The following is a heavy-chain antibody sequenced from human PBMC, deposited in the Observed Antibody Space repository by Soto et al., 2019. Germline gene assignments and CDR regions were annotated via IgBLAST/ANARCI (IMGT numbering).Heavy chain of an antibody. V-gene: IGHV3-30*18. CDR2: ISYDGSNK. CDR1: GFTFSSYG. CDR3: AKDRLGTMILYGMDV. D-gene: IGHD3-22*01. Sequence: PGGSLRLSCAASGFTFSSYGMHWVRQAPGKGLEWVAVISYDGSNKYYADSVKGRFTISRDNSKNTLYLQMNSLRAEDTAVYYCAKDRLGTMILYGMDVWGQGTTVTVSS. J-gene: IGHJ6*02.